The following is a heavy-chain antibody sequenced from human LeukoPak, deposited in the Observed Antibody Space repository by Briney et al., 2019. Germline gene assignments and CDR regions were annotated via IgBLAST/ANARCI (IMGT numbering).Heavy chain of an antibody. CDR3: AQGTYYDSSGYKYYFDY. CDR1: GFTFSSYA. CDR2: ISGSGGST. V-gene: IGHV3-23*01. Sequence: GGSLRLSCAASGFTFSSYAMSWVRQAPGKGLEWVSAISGSGGSTYYADSVKGRFTISRDNSKNTLYLQMNSLRAEDTAVYYCAQGTYYDSSGYKYYFDYWGQGTLVTVSS. J-gene: IGHJ4*02. D-gene: IGHD3-22*01.